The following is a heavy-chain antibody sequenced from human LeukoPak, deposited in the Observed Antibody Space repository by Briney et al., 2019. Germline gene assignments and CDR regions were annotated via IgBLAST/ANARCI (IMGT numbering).Heavy chain of an antibody. CDR1: GGTFSSYA. CDR2: IIPILGIA. CDR3: ARTGGYSSSWYDY. D-gene: IGHD6-13*01. Sequence: SVKVSCKASGGTFSSYAISWVRQAPGQGLEWMGRIIPILGIANYAQKFQGRVTITADKSTSTAYMEPSSLRSEDTAVYYCARTGGYSSSWYDYWGQGTLVTVSS. J-gene: IGHJ4*02. V-gene: IGHV1-69*04.